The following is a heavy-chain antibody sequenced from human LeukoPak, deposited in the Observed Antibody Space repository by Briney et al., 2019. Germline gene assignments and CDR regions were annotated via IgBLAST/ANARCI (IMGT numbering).Heavy chain of an antibody. Sequence: GASVKVSCKASGYSFTSHDINWVRQATGQGLEWMGWMNANSGNTGYAQKFQDRVTMTKDTSISTAYLELSSLGSEDTAVYYWSSALKRGSAGTLIDHWGQGTLVTVSS. CDR1: GYSFTSHD. D-gene: IGHD6-13*01. CDR2: MNANSGNT. CDR3: SSALKRGSAGTLIDH. J-gene: IGHJ4*02. V-gene: IGHV1-8*01.